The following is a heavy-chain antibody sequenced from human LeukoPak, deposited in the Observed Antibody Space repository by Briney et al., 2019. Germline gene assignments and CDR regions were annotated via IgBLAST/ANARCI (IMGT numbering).Heavy chain of an antibody. CDR2: IYYDGNNK. J-gene: IGHJ6*03. CDR3: AKSAQDYYGSGSYYYPYYDYFIDV. CDR1: GFTFSNYG. V-gene: IGHV3-33*06. D-gene: IGHD3-10*01. Sequence: GGSLRLSCEASGFTFSNYGMQWVRQAPGKGLEGVALIYYDGNNKIYSDSVKDRFTISRDNSKNTLFLQMNSLRAEDSAVYYCAKSAQDYYGSGSYYYPYYDYFIDVWGKGTTVTVSS.